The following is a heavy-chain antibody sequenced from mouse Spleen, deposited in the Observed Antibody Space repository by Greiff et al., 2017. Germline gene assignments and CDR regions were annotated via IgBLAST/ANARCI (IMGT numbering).Heavy chain of an antibody. V-gene: IGHV1-81*01. D-gene: IGHD1-1*01. Sequence: QVQLQQSGAELARPGASVKLSCKASGYTFTSYGISWVKQRTGQGLEWIGEIYPRSGNTYYNEKFKGKATLTADKSSSTAYMELRSLTSEDSAVYFCARGDYYGSSSRYFDYWGQGTTLTVSS. CDR2: IYPRSGNT. J-gene: IGHJ2*01. CDR3: ARGDYYGSSSRYFDY. CDR1: GYTFTSYG.